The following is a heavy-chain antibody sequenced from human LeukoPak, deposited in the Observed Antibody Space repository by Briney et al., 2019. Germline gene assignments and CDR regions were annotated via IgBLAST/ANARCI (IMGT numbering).Heavy chain of an antibody. J-gene: IGHJ6*02. D-gene: IGHD2-2*01. CDR2: LAADGSGT. CDR1: GFTFSRYA. Sequence: PGGSLRLSCAASGFTFSRYAMHWVRQTPGMGLVWVSRLAADGSGTNYADSVKGRFTISRDNAKNTLYLQMNSLRAEDTAVYYCVSEIVLVSAAQGRQYYSYYGMDVWGQGTTVTVSS. V-gene: IGHV3-74*01. CDR3: VSEIVLVSAAQGRQYYSYYGMDV.